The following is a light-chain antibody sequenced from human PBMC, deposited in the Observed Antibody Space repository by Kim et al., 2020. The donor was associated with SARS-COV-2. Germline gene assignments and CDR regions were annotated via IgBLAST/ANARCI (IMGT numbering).Light chain of an antibody. CDR2: AAS. CDR1: QGISYH. J-gene: IGKJ1*01. V-gene: IGKV1-27*01. CDR3: QKYDGAPWT. Sequence: ASVGERVTITFRASQGISYHLAWYQQRPGKVPKLLIYAASALQSGVASRFSGSGSGTDFTLTINSLQPEDVATYYCQKYDGAPWTFGQGTKVDIK.